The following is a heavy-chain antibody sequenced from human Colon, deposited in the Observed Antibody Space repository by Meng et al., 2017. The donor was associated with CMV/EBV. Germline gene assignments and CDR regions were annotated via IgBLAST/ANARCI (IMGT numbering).Heavy chain of an antibody. Sequence: SETLSLTCTVSGGSISSSSYYWGWIRQPPGKGLEWIGSIYYSGSTYYNPSLKSRVTISVDTSKNQFSLKLSSVTAADTAVYYCARLSGYDSSGYRSFQHWGQGTLVTVSS. D-gene: IGHD3-22*01. CDR2: IYYSGST. J-gene: IGHJ1*01. V-gene: IGHV4-39*01. CDR3: ARLSGYDSSGYRSFQH. CDR1: GGSISSSSYY.